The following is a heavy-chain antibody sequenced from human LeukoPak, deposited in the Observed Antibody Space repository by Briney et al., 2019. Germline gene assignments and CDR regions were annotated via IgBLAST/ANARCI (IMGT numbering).Heavy chain of an antibody. D-gene: IGHD3-10*01. J-gene: IGHJ4*02. Sequence: SETLSLTCTVSGGSISSYYWSWIRQPAGKGLEWIGRIYTSGNTYYNPSLKSRVTISVDTSKNQFSLKLSSITAADTAVYYCARRGGSGRSFDFWGQGTLVTVSS. V-gene: IGHV4-4*07. CDR3: ARRGGSGRSFDF. CDR2: IYTSGNT. CDR1: GGSISSYY.